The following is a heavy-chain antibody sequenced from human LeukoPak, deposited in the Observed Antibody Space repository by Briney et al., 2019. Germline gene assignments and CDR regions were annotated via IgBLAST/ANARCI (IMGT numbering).Heavy chain of an antibody. CDR2: ISSSSSYM. J-gene: IGHJ4*02. V-gene: IGHV3-21*01. CDR3: ARDLDYTSPGFDY. Sequence: TGGSLRLSCAASGFTFSSYSMNWVRQAPGKGLEWVSSISSSSSYMYYADSVKGRFTISRDNAKNSLYLQMNSLRAEDTAVYYCARDLDYTSPGFDYWGQGTLVTVPS. CDR1: GFTFSSYS. D-gene: IGHD4-11*01.